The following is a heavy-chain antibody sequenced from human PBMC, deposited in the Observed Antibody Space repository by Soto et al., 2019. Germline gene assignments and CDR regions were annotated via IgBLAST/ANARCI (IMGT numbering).Heavy chain of an antibody. CDR2: IYYSGST. CDR3: AKSRASFEYYYDY. V-gene: IGHV4-59*08. D-gene: IGHD2-2*01. J-gene: IGHJ4*02. CDR1: GGSISSYY. Sequence: SETLSLTCTVSGGSISSYYWSWIRQPPGKGLEWIGYIYYSGSTNYNPSLKSRVTISVDTSKNQSSLKLSSVTAADTAVYYCAKSRASFEYYYDYWGQGTLVTVSS.